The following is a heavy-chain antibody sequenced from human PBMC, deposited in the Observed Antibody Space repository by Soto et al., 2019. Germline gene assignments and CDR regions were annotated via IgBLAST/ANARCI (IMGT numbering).Heavy chain of an antibody. Sequence: AETLSLTCTVSGGSISSNYWSWIRQPPGKGLEWIGYIYYSGSTNYNPSLKSRVSISVDTSKNQFSLNLTSVTAADTAVYYCARGGDLGIFLYFDYWGQGTLVTVSS. CDR3: ARGGDLGIFLYFDY. J-gene: IGHJ4*02. D-gene: IGHD3-3*01. CDR1: GGSISSNY. V-gene: IGHV4-59*01. CDR2: IYYSGST.